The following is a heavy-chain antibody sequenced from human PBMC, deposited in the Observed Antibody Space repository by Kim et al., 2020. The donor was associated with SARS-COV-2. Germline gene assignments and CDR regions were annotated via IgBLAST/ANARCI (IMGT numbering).Heavy chain of an antibody. Sequence: GGSLRLSCAASGFTFSSYSMNWVRQAPGKGLEWVSSISSSSSYIYYADSVKGRFTISRDNAKNSLYLQMNSLRAEDTAVYYCARVAYYEILTGYLDYYYYGMDVWGQGTTVTVSS. CDR1: GFTFSSYS. CDR3: ARVAYYEILTGYLDYYYYGMDV. J-gene: IGHJ6*02. V-gene: IGHV3-21*01. D-gene: IGHD3-9*01. CDR2: ISSSSSYI.